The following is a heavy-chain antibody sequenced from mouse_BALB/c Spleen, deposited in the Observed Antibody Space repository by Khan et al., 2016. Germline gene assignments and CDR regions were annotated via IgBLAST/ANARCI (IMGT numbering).Heavy chain of an antibody. Sequence: QIQLVQSGPELKKPGKTVKISCKASGYTFTNYGMNWVKQAPGKGLKWMGWINTYSGESTTADDFKGRFAFSLETSANTAYLQTNNLKNEDTATYFCSRYRYYYGSSGYFDVWGAGTTVTVSS. CDR2: INTYSGES. CDR1: GYTFTNYG. V-gene: IGHV9-3-1*01. J-gene: IGHJ1*01. CDR3: SRYRYYYGSSGYFDV. D-gene: IGHD1-1*01.